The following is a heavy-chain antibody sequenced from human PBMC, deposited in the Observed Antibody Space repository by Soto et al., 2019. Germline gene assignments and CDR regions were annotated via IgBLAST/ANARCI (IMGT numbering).Heavy chain of an antibody. Sequence: PSETLSLTCAVYGGSFSGYYWSWIRQPPGKGLEWIGEINHSGSTNYNPSPKSRVTISVDTSTNQFPLKLSPVTAADTAVYYCSRATSYGLGYYYGMDVWGQGTTVTVSS. CDR2: INHSGST. D-gene: IGHD3-16*01. J-gene: IGHJ6*02. CDR1: GGSFSGYY. V-gene: IGHV4-34*01. CDR3: SRATSYGLGYYYGMDV.